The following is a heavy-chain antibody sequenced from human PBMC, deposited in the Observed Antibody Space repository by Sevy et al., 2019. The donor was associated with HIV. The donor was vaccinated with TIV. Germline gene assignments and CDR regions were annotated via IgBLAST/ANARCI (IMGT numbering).Heavy chain of an antibody. CDR3: ARGWGSTSCYIDY. CDR1: GYSISSGYY. V-gene: IGHV4-38-2*01. J-gene: IGHJ4*02. D-gene: IGHD2-2*02. CDR2: IYHSGST. Sequence: SETLSLTCAVSGYSISSGYYWGWIRQPPGKGLEWIESIYHSGSTYYNPSLKSRVTISVDTSKNQFSLKLSSVTAADTAVYYCARGWGSTSCYIDYWGQGTLVTVSS.